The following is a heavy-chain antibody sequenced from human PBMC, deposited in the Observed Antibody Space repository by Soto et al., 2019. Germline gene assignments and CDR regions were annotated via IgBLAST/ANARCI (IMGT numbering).Heavy chain of an antibody. CDR1: GFTVSTKY. V-gene: IGHV3-66*01. J-gene: IGHJ4*02. Sequence: EVQLVESGGGLVQPGGSLRLSCAASGFTVSTKYMSWVRQAPGKGLEWVSVIYSGGSTFYADSVRGRLTISRDNSKNTGKLQMNSLRAEDTAVYYCARDPWAADYWGQGTLVTVSS. D-gene: IGHD3-16*01. CDR2: IYSGGST. CDR3: ARDPWAADY.